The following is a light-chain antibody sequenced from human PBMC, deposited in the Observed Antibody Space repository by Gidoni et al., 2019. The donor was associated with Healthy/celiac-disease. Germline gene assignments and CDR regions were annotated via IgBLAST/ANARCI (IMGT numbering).Light chain of an antibody. CDR1: QSVSSN. J-gene: IGKJ1*01. V-gene: IGKV3-15*01. CDR3: QQYNNWPPWT. CDR2: GAS. Sequence: EIVMTQSPATLSVSPGERATLSCRASQSVSSNLAWYQQKPGQAPRLLIYGASTRATSIPARFSGSGSGTEFTLTISSLRSEDFAVYYCQQYNNWPPWTFXQXTKVEIK.